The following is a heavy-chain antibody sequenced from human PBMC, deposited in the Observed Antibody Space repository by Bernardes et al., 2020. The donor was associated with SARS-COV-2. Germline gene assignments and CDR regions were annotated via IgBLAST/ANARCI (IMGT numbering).Heavy chain of an antibody. V-gene: IGHV4-39*01. Sequence: SGALSLTCTVPGGHLSSSNYYWGWLRPPPGEGLGGLGSIYSRWEYHYKPSHQSRVQASGDPSKNQISLRLSFVTAADTEVYYCEGSSCGIDCYIGGLRSWDYGMDVWGQGTTVTVSS. CDR2: IYSRWEY. J-gene: IGHJ6*02. CDR3: EGSSCGIDCYIGGLRSWDYGMDV. D-gene: IGHD2-21*01. CDR1: GGHLSSSNYY.